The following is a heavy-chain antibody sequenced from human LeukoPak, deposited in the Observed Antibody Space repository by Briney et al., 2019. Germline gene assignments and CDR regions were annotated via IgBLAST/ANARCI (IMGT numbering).Heavy chain of an antibody. CDR2: IYHSGRT. Sequence: SETLSLTCTVSGGSINNGDYYWSWLRQPPGKGLEWIGYIYHSGRTSYNPSLKSRVIMSVDTSNNQFSLNLTSVTAADTAVYYCARYGSGSYSDDHFQHWGQGTLVTVSS. CDR1: GGSINNGDYY. J-gene: IGHJ1*01. CDR3: ARYGSGSYSDDHFQH. D-gene: IGHD3-10*01. V-gene: IGHV4-30-4*01.